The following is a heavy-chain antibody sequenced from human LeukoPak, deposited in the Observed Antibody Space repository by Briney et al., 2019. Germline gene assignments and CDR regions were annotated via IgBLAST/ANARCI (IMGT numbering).Heavy chain of an antibody. J-gene: IGHJ4*02. Sequence: GGSLRLSCAASGFTFSSYSMSWVRQAPGKGLEWVSAISGSGGSTYYADSVKGRFTISRDNSKNTLYLQMNSLRAEDTAVYYCASWASSSSYYFDYWGQGTLVTVSS. V-gene: IGHV3-23*01. CDR3: ASWASSSSYYFDY. D-gene: IGHD6-6*01. CDR2: ISGSGGST. CDR1: GFTFSSYS.